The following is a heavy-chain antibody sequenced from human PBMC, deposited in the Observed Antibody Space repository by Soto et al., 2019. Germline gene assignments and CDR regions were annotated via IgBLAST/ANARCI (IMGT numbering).Heavy chain of an antibody. D-gene: IGHD1-26*01. CDR3: ARGASPLIDY. J-gene: IGHJ4*02. CDR2: INAGNGNT. V-gene: IGHV1-3*01. CDR1: GYTFTSYA. Sequence: QVQLVQSGAEVKKPGASVKVSCKASGYTFTSYAMHWVRQAPGQRLEWMGGINAGNGNTKYSQKFQGRVTITRATSASTAYMELSSLRSEDTAVYYCARGASPLIDYWGQGTLVTVSS.